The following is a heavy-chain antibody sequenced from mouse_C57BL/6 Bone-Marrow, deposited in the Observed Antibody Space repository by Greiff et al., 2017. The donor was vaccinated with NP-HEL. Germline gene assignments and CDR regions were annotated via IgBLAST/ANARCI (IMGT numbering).Heavy chain of an antibody. CDR3: ARYAWEGFDY. CDR1: GYAFSSSW. V-gene: IGHV1-82*01. Sequence: QVQLQQSGPELVKPGASVKISCKASGYAFSSSWMNWVKQRPGKGLEWIGRIYPGDGDTNYNGKFKGKATLTADKSSSTAYMQLSSLTSEDSAVYFCARYAWEGFDYWGQGTTLTVSS. CDR2: IYPGDGDT. D-gene: IGHD4-1*01. J-gene: IGHJ2*01.